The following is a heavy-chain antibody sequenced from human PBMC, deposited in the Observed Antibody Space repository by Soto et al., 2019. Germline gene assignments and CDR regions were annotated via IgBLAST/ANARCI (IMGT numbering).Heavy chain of an antibody. CDR1: GYTFTTYY. D-gene: IGHD4-17*01. CDR2: VNPNGGGT. J-gene: IGHJ3*02. V-gene: IGHV1-46*01. CDR3: ARSLILRHAFAI. Sequence: SVKVSCKASGYTFTTYYMHWVRQAPGQGLEWMGIVNPNGGGTSYAQKFQGRVTMTRDTSTSTVYMELSSLRSEDTAVYYCARSLILRHAFAIWGQGTMVTVSS.